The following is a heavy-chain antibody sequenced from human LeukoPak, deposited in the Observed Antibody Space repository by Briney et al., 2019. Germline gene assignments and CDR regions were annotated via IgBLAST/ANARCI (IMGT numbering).Heavy chain of an antibody. D-gene: IGHD3/OR15-3a*01. CDR3: ARDWTDSLIAFDI. CDR2: IYHSGSA. J-gene: IGHJ3*02. V-gene: IGHV4-4*02. CDR1: GGSISSNNW. Sequence: PSETLSLTCAVSGGSISSNNWWSWVRQPPGKGLKWIGEIYHSGSAKYNPSLKSRVTISVDKSKNQFSLKLSSVTAADTAVYYCARDWTDSLIAFDIWGQGTMVTVSS.